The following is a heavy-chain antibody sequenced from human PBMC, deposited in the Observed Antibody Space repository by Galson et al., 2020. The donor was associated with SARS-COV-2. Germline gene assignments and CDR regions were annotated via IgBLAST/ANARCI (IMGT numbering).Heavy chain of an antibody. J-gene: IGHJ3*02. Sequence: GGSLRLSCAASGFTLSSYGMHWVLQAPGKGLEWVAVITYDGSNKYNANTVRGRFPIPRDNSKNTLYLQMNSLRAEDTAVYSCAKVMEILRYWRGSGAFDIWGQGTMVTVSS. CDR3: AKVMEILRYWRGSGAFDI. CDR2: ITYDGSNK. V-gene: IGHV3-30*18. CDR1: GFTLSSYG. D-gene: IGHD3-9*01.